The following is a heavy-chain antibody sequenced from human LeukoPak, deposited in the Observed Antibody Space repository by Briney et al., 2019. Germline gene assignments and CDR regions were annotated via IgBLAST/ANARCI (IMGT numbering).Heavy chain of an antibody. CDR3: ARDPSYYCSSTSCYPDY. Sequence: PGRSLRLSCAASGFTFSSYAMHWVRQAPGKGLEWVAVISYDGSNKYYADSVKGRFTISRDNSKNTLYLQMNSLRAEDTAVHYCARDPSYYCSSTSCYPDYWGQGTLVTVSS. CDR2: ISYDGSNK. CDR1: GFTFSSYA. D-gene: IGHD2-2*01. V-gene: IGHV3-30*01. J-gene: IGHJ4*02.